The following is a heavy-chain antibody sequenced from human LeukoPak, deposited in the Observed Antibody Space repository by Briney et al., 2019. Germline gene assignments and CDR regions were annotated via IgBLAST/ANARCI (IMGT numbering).Heavy chain of an antibody. Sequence: GGSLRLSCAASGFTFSSYWMSWVRQAPGKGLEWVANIKQDGSEKYYVDSVKGRFTISRDNSKNTLYLQMNSLRAEDTAVYYCARDLTTVTTDDYWGQGTLVTVSS. CDR3: ARDLTTVTTDDY. CDR1: GFTFSSYW. J-gene: IGHJ4*02. V-gene: IGHV3-7*01. CDR2: IKQDGSEK. D-gene: IGHD4-17*01.